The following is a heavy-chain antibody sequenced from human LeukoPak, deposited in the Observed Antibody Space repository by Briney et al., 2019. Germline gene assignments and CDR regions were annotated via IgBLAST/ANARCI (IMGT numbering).Heavy chain of an antibody. V-gene: IGHV3-30-3*01. CDR2: ISYDGSNK. CDR1: GFTFSSYA. D-gene: IGHD2-2*01. Sequence: SGGSLRLSCAASGFTFSSYAMHWVRQAPGKGLEWVAVISYDGSNKYYADSVKGRFTISRDNSKNTLYLQMNSLRAEDTVVYYCARTMQDIVVVPAADEYYYYGMDVWGQGTAVTVSS. CDR3: ARTMQDIVVVPAADEYYYYGMDV. J-gene: IGHJ6*02.